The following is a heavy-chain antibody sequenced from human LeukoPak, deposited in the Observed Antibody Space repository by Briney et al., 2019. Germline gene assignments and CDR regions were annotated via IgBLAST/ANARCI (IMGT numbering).Heavy chain of an antibody. V-gene: IGHV3-23*01. J-gene: IGHJ4*02. CDR3: AQMQGYSFHY. Sequence: GGSLRLSCAASGVTFSIYAMSWVRQAPGMGLEWVSLITGSGGTTYYAAAVKGRLTISRDNSKNTLFLQVNSLRAEDTALYYCAQMQGYSFHYWGQGTLVTVSS. D-gene: IGHD5-24*01. CDR1: GVTFSIYA. CDR2: ITGSGGTT.